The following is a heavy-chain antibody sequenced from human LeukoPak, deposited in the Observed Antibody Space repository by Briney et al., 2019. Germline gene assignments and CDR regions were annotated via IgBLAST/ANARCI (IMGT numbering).Heavy chain of an antibody. CDR3: ARHGSGSYYNGNWFDP. V-gene: IGHV5-51*01. J-gene: IGHJ5*02. Sequence: GESLKISCKGSGYSFTSYWIGWVRQMPGKGLEWMGIIYPGDSDTRYSPSFQGQVTISADKSISTAYLQWSSLKASDTAMYYCARHGSGSYYNGNWFDPWGQGTLVTVSS. CDR2: IYPGDSDT. D-gene: IGHD3-10*01. CDR1: GYSFTSYW.